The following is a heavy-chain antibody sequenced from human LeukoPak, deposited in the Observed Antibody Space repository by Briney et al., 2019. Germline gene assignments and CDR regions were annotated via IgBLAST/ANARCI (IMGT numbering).Heavy chain of an antibody. D-gene: IGHD6-13*01. CDR2: ISTSNTYI. CDR1: GFTFSSYP. Sequence: PGGSLRLSCAASGFTFSSYPMNWVRQAPGKGLEWVSSISTSNTYIYYADSVRGRSTISRDNAKNSLYLQMNSLRAEDTAVYYCAREPTYSSSWYTSRDYWGQGTLVTVSS. V-gene: IGHV3-21*01. J-gene: IGHJ4*02. CDR3: AREPTYSSSWYTSRDY.